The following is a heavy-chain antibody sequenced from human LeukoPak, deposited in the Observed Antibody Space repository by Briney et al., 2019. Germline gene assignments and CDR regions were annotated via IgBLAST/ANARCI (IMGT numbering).Heavy chain of an antibody. D-gene: IGHD3-3*01. Sequence: PSETLSLTCTVSGYSISSGYYWGWIRQPPGKGLEWIGSIYHSGSTYYNPSLKSRVTISVDTSKNQFSLKLSSVTAADTAVYYCARDGPGFGWYFDLWGRGTLVTVSS. V-gene: IGHV4-38-2*02. J-gene: IGHJ2*01. CDR2: IYHSGST. CDR3: ARDGPGFGWYFDL. CDR1: GYSISSGYY.